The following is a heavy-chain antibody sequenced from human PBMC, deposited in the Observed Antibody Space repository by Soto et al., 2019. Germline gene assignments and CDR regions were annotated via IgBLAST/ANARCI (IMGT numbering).Heavy chain of an antibody. CDR2: IYYSGST. D-gene: IGHD3-3*01. CDR3: ARVSERFLEWFFDY. V-gene: IGHV4-59*01. CDR1: GGSISSYY. Sequence: PSETLSLSCTVSGGSISSYYWSWIRQHPGKGLEWIGYIYYSGSTNYNPSLKSRVTISVDTSKNQFSLKLSSVTAADTAVYYCARVSERFLEWFFDYWGQGTLVTVSS. J-gene: IGHJ4*02.